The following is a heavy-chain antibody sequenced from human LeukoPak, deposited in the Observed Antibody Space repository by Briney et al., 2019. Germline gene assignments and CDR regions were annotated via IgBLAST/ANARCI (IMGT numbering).Heavy chain of an antibody. J-gene: IGHJ4*02. CDR3: ARDTKLYCSGGSCYGYFDY. CDR1: GFTFSSYA. D-gene: IGHD2-15*01. Sequence: GGSLRLSCAASGFTFSSYAMSRVRKAPGKGLEWVSSISSSSSYIYYADSVKGRFTISRDNAKNSLYLQMNRLRAEDTAVYYCARDTKLYCSGGSCYGYFDYWGQGTLVTVSS. V-gene: IGHV3-21*01. CDR2: ISSSSSYI.